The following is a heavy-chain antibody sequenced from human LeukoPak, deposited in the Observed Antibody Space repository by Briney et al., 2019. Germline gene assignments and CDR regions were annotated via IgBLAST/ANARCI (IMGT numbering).Heavy chain of an antibody. Sequence: SETLSLTCTVSGGSISTYYWGWIRQPPGEGLEWIGYVSSNEGTNYNPSLKSRVTILVDTSKNQFSLILSSVTAADTAVYYCARVRSYYGSVTGKSYYFDYWGQGTLVTVSS. CDR3: ARVRSYYGSVTGKSYYFDY. J-gene: IGHJ4*02. V-gene: IGHV4-59*01. D-gene: IGHD3-10*01. CDR2: VSSNEGT. CDR1: GGSISTYY.